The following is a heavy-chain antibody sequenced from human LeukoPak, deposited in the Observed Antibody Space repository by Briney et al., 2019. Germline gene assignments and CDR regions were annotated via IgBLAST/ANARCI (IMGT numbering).Heavy chain of an antibody. Sequence: ASVKVSCKASGYTFISYGISWVRQAPGQGLEWMGWISADSGNTNYAQELQDRVTMTTDTSTNTAYMELRSLRSDDTAVYYCARGARYGSGSFADYWGQGTLVTVSA. V-gene: IGHV1-18*01. CDR3: ARGARYGSGSFADY. J-gene: IGHJ4*02. CDR1: GYTFISYG. CDR2: ISADSGNT. D-gene: IGHD3-10*01.